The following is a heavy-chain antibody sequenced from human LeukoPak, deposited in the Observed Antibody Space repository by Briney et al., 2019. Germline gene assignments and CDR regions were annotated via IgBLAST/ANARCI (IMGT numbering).Heavy chain of an antibody. D-gene: IGHD3-22*01. V-gene: IGHV3-7*01. CDR1: GFTFSSYW. CDR2: IKQDGSEK. J-gene: IGHJ4*02. Sequence: GGSLRLSCAASGFTFSSYWMSWVRQAPGKGLELVANIKQDGSEKYYVDSVKGRFIISRDNAKNSLYLQMNSPRAEDTAVYYCASGYYYDSSGYYYWGQGTLVTVSS. CDR3: ASGYYYDSSGYYY.